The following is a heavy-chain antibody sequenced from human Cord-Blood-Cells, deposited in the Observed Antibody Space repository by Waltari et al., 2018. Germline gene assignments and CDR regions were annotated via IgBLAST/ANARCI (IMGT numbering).Heavy chain of an antibody. CDR3: ARDRGRAGFDY. J-gene: IGHJ4*02. Sequence: EVQLVESGGGLVQPGGSLRLSCSALGFTFSSYRLNWVRQAPGKGLEWVSYISSSSSTIYYADSVKGRFTISRDNAKNSLYLQMNSLRAEDTAVYYCARDRGRAGFDYWGQGTLVTVSS. V-gene: IGHV3-48*01. CDR2: ISSSSSTI. CDR1: GFTFSSYR. D-gene: IGHD3-16*01.